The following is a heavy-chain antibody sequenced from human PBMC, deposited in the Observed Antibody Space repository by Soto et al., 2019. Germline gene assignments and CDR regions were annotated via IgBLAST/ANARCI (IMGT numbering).Heavy chain of an antibody. Sequence: QVQLQDSGPGLVNPSETLSLTCTVSGGSISSYYCSWIRQPPGKGLEWIGYIYYSGSTNYNPSLKSRVTLTVDTSKNQFSLKLSSLTASDTAVYYCARDSGGYGSEFDYWGQRTLVPVSA. D-gene: IGHD3-10*01. V-gene: IGHV4-59*01. CDR2: IYYSGST. J-gene: IGHJ4*02. CDR3: ARDSGGYGSEFDY. CDR1: GGSISSYY.